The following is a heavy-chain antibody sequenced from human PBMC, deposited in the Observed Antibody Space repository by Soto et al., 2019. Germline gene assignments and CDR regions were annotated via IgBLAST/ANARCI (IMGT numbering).Heavy chain of an antibody. CDR1: GNTFPTYD. Sequence: QVQLVQSGAEVKKPGASVKVSCKASGNTFPTYDINWVRQATGLGLEWMGWMNINSGKTAYAQKFQGRFTMTRNSSISTVYMELSSLRSDDTAVYYCSKGYAMDVWGQGTTVIVSS. V-gene: IGHV1-8*01. J-gene: IGHJ6*02. CDR3: SKGYAMDV. CDR2: MNINSGKT.